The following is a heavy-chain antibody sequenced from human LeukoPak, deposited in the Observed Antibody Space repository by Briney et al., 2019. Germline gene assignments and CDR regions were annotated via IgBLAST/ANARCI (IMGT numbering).Heavy chain of an antibody. D-gene: IGHD5-18*01. V-gene: IGHV4-34*01. CDR3: ARGRVWIQLWSVGSYYMDV. J-gene: IGHJ6*03. Sequence: SETLSLTCAVYGGSFSGYYWSWIRQPPGKGLEWIGEINHSGSTNYNPSLKSRVTISVDTSKNQFSLKSSSVTAADTAVYYCARGRVWIQLWSVGSYYMDVWGKGTTVTVSS. CDR2: INHSGST. CDR1: GGSFSGYY.